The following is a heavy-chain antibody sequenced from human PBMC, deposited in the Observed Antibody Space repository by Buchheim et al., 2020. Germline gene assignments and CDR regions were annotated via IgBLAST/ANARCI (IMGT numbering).Heavy chain of an antibody. D-gene: IGHD3-22*01. CDR1: GGSFSGYY. CDR3: ARTYYYDSSGYYYYYYGMDV. CDR2: INHSGST. Sequence: QVQLQESGPGLVKPSQTLSLTCAVYGGSFSGYYWSWIRQPPGKGLEWIREINHSGSTNYNPSLKSRVTISVDTSKNQFSLKLSSVTAADTAVYYCARTYYYDSSGYYYYYYGMDVWGQGTT. V-gene: IGHV4-34*09. J-gene: IGHJ6*02.